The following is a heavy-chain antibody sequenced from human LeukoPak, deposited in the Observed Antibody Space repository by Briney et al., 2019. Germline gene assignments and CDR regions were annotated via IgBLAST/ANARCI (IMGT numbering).Heavy chain of an antibody. V-gene: IGHV3-21*01. Sequence: GGSLRLSCAASGFTFSSYSMNWVRQAPGKGLECVSSISSSSSYIYYADSVKGRFTISRDNAKNSLYLQMNSLRAEDTAVYYCARDYSGQGWFDPWGQGTLVTVSS. CDR1: GFTFSSYS. CDR3: ARDYSGQGWFDP. CDR2: ISSSSSYI. D-gene: IGHD2-21*01. J-gene: IGHJ5*02.